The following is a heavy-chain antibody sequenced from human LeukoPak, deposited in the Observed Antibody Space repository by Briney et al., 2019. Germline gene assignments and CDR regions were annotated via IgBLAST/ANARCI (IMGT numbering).Heavy chain of an antibody. D-gene: IGHD6-13*01. CDR2: INPSGGST. V-gene: IGHV1-46*01. J-gene: IGHJ5*02. CDR3: ARGEKLGSRSPEDWFDP. Sequence: GASVKVSCKASGYTFTSYYMHWVRQAPGQGLEWMGIINPSGGSTSYAQKFQGRVTMTRDTSTSTVYMELSSLRSEDTAVYYCARGEKLGSRSPEDWFDPWGQGTLVTVSS. CDR1: GYTFTSYY.